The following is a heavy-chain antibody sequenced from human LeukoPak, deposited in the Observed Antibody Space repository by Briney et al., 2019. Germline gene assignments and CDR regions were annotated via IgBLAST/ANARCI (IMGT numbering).Heavy chain of an antibody. D-gene: IGHD4-17*01. CDR3: ARVDYGDYAGEDY. V-gene: IGHV3-48*04. CDR1: GFTFSRFS. Sequence: PGGSLRLSCAASGFTFSRFSMNWVRQAPGKGLEWVSYISSSSGTIYYADSVKGRFTISRDNVKNSLYLQMNSLRAEDTAVYYCARVDYGDYAGEDYWGQGTLVTVSS. CDR2: ISSSSGTI. J-gene: IGHJ4*02.